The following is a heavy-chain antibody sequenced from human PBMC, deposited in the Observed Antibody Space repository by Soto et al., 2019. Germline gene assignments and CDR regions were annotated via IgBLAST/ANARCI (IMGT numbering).Heavy chain of an antibody. CDR2: IVVGSGNT. V-gene: IGHV1-58*01. J-gene: IGHJ6*02. CDR3: GVDRVPGQLGYGMDV. CDR1: GFTFTSSA. Sequence: NVSCKASGFTFTSSAVQWVRQARGQRLEWIGWIVVGSGNTNYAQKFQERVTITRDMSTSTAYMELSSLRSEDTAVYYCGVDRVPGQLGYGMDVWGQGTTVTVSS. D-gene: IGHD6-6*01.